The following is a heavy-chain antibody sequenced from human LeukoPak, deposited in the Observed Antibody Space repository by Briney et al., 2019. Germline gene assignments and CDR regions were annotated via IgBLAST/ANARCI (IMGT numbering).Heavy chain of an antibody. CDR3: ARDSGLNWFDP. J-gene: IGHJ5*02. Sequence: ASVKVSCKASGYTFTSYGISWVRQAPGQGLEWMGWINPNSGGTNYAQKFQGWVTMTRDTSISTAYMELSRLRSDDTAVYYCARDSGLNWFDPWGQGTLVTVSS. CDR2: INPNSGGT. D-gene: IGHD5-12*01. CDR1: GYTFTSYG. V-gene: IGHV1-2*04.